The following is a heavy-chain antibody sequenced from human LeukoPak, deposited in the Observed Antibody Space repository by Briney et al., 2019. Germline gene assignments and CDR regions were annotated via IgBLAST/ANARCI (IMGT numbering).Heavy chain of an antibody. J-gene: IGHJ2*01. Sequence: GGSLRLSCAASGFTFSSYAMSWVRQAPGKGLEWVSAISGSGGSTYYADSVKGRFTISRDNSKNTLYLQMNSLRAEDTAVYYCAKGAIQLWGAGDWYFDLWGRGTLVTVSS. CDR1: GFTFSSYA. V-gene: IGHV3-23*01. CDR3: AKGAIQLWGAGDWYFDL. D-gene: IGHD5-18*01. CDR2: ISGSGGST.